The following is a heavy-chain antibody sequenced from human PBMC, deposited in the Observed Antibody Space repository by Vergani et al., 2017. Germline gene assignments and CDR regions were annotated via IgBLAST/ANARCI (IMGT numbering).Heavy chain of an antibody. V-gene: IGHV1-2*02. J-gene: IGHJ4*02. Sequence: QVQLVQSGAEVKKPGASVKVSCKASGYTFTGYYMHWVRQAPGQGLEWMGWINPTSGGTNYAQKFQGRVTMTRDTSISTAYMELSRLRSDDTAVYYCARDHSGYDLGYWGQGTLVTVSS. CDR1: GYTFTGYY. CDR2: INPTSGGT. D-gene: IGHD5-12*01. CDR3: ARDHSGYDLGY.